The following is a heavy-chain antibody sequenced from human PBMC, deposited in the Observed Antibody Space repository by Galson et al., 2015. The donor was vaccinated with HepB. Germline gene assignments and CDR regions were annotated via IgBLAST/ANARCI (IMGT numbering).Heavy chain of an antibody. J-gene: IGHJ4*02. CDR3: ARGPDYGDYAPYDY. CDR2: ISYDGSNK. Sequence: LRLSCAASGITFSSYAMHWVRQAPGKGLEWVAIISYDGSNKYYADSVKGRSTISRDNSKNTIYVYLQMNSLRAEDTALYYCARGPDYGDYAPYDYWGQGTLVTVSS. V-gene: IGHV3-30*04. CDR1: GITFSSYA. D-gene: IGHD4-17*01.